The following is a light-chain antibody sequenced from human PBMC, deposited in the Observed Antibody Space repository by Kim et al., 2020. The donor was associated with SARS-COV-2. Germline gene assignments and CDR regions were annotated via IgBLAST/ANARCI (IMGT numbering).Light chain of an antibody. J-gene: IGLJ3*02. CDR3: ATWDVTLNGWV. CDR2: NDN. V-gene: IGLV1-44*01. Sequence: GRTVTITCSGSSSNVGRHFVNWYQQLPGTAPKVFIDNDNQRPSGVPDRFSGSRSGTSASLAISGLQSKDEADYYCATWDVTLNGWVFGGGTQLTVL. CDR1: SSNVGRHF.